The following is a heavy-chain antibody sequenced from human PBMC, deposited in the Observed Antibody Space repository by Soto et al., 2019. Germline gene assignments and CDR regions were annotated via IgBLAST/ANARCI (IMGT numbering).Heavy chain of an antibody. V-gene: IGHV2-26*01. D-gene: IGHD4-17*01. Sequence: QVTLKESGPVLVKPTETLTLTCTVSGFSLTNARMGVSWIRQPPGKALEWLTHIFSNDEKSYSTSLKNRLTISKDTSKTREFLIMTNMDPVDTATYYCARIWYGDYVHWNYDLWGRGTLVAVSS. J-gene: IGHJ2*01. CDR3: ARIWYGDYVHWNYDL. CDR2: IFSNDEK. CDR1: GFSLTNARMG.